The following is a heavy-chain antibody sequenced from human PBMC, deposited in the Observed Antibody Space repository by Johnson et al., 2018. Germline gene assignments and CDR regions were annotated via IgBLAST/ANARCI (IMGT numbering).Heavy chain of an antibody. CDR1: GFTFSSYG. Sequence: QVQLVESGGGVVQPGRSLRLSCAASGFTFSSYGMHWVRQAPGKGLEWVAVIWSDGSNKYYADSVKGRFTISRDNSKNTLDLQLNSLRAEDTAVYYGAGVWVVVAATDAFVIWGQGTMVTVSS. D-gene: IGHD2-15*01. CDR2: IWSDGSNK. CDR3: AGVWVVVAATDAFVI. J-gene: IGHJ3*02. V-gene: IGHV3-33*01.